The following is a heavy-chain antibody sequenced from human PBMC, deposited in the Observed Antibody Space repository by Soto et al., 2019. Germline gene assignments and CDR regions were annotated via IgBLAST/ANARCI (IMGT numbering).Heavy chain of an antibody. J-gene: IGHJ4*02. D-gene: IGHD3-16*01. Sequence: QVQLQESGPGLVKPSETLSLTCIVSGASVSSDFSYWSWIRQPPGKGLEWIGCLYSSGNTNYNPSLNCRVTISVDTSKNQFPLRLTSVTAADTAVYYCARVWGGYYFDFWGQGTLVTVSS. CDR1: GASVSSDFSY. CDR3: ARVWGGYYFDF. CDR2: LYSSGNT. V-gene: IGHV4-61*01.